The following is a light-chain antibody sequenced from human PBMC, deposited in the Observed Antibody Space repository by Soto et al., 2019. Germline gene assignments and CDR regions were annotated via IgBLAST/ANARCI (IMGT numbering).Light chain of an antibody. CDR2: LNSDGSH. Sequence: QLVLTQSPSASASLGASVKLTCTLSSGHSNYAIAWQQQQPEKGPRYLMKLNSDGSHSKGDGIPDRFSGSSSRAERYLTISSLQSEDEADYYCQTWGTGIQVFGGGTKLTVL. CDR1: SGHSNYA. J-gene: IGLJ3*02. CDR3: QTWGTGIQV. V-gene: IGLV4-69*02.